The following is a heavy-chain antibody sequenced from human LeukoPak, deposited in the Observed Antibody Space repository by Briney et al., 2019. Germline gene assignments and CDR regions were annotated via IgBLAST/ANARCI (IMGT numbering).Heavy chain of an antibody. V-gene: IGHV4-4*07. CDR2: IFTSGIT. D-gene: IGHD3-10*01. CDR3: AREISGSYYNPLGYMDA. J-gene: IGHJ6*03. Sequence: SSETLSLTCTVSGGSISLYYWNWIRQPAGKGLEWIGRIFTSGITNYNPSLKSRVTMSVDTSKTQFSLALSSVTAADTAVYYCAREISGSYYNPLGYMDAWGKGTTVTVAS. CDR1: GGSISLYY.